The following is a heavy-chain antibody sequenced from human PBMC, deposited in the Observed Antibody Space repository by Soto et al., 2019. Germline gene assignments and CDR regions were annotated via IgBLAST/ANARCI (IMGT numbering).Heavy chain of an antibody. CDR1: GLTFTGNN. Sequence: ASVKVSCKASGLTFTGNNLHGVRQAPGQGLEWMGWINPNSGDTNFAQKFQGRVTMTRDTSISTAYMEVSRLTSDDTAVYYCARGSARPSYYYYGMDVLGQGTTVTFSS. CDR3: ARGSARPSYYYYGMDV. D-gene: IGHD6-19*01. CDR2: INPNSGDT. J-gene: IGHJ6*02. V-gene: IGHV1-2*02.